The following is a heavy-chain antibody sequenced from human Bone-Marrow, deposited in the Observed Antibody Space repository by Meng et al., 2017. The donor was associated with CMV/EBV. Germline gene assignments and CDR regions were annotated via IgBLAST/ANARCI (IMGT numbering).Heavy chain of an antibody. V-gene: IGHV4-34*01. CDR2: ITHSGST. CDR1: GAPFSGY. D-gene: IGHD1-26*01. CDR3: APGFRSWSGSYSS. Sequence: QGHPQEGGEGLLRPSEALSLTCGVYGAPFSGYWSWVRHPPGKGLEWIGEITHSGSTNYNVSLKSRVTISIDTSKNQFSLKLSSVTATDTAVYYCAPGFRSWSGSYSSWGQGTLVTVSS. J-gene: IGHJ4*02.